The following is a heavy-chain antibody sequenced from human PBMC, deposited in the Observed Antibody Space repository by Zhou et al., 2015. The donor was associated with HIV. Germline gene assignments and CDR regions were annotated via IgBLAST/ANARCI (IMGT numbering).Heavy chain of an antibody. CDR2: ITPLFGTA. D-gene: IGHD4/OR15-4a*01. CDR3: ARVRVPAAYYYYGMDV. V-gene: IGHV1-69*06. J-gene: IGHJ6*02. CDR1: GGTFSTYA. Sequence: QVQLVQSGAEVKKPGSSVKVSCKASGGTFSTYAISWVRQAPGQGLEWMGGITPLFGTAKYAQKFQGRVTITADRSTSTAYMDLRSLRSEDTAVYYCARVRVPAAYYYYGMDVWGQGTTVTVSS.